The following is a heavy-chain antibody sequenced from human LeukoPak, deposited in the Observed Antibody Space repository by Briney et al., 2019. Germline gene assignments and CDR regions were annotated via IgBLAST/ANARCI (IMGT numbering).Heavy chain of an antibody. CDR2: ISYDVSNK. Sequence: GRSLRLSCAASGFTFSSYGMHWVRQAPGKGLEWVAVISYDVSNKYYADSVKGRFTISRDNAKNSLYLQMNSLRAEDTAVYYCARGIAVAHTDAFDIWGQGTMVTVSS. J-gene: IGHJ3*02. CDR1: GFTFSSYG. V-gene: IGHV3-30*03. D-gene: IGHD6-19*01. CDR3: ARGIAVAHTDAFDI.